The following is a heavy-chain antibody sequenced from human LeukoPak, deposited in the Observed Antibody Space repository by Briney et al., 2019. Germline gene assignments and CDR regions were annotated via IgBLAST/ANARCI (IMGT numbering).Heavy chain of an antibody. CDR2: IYYNGST. CDR3: ARETEGSGHYYVSHYYYYMDV. Sequence: SETLSLTCIVSGGTISSSSYYWGWIRQPPGKGLEWIGSIYYNGSTYYNPSLKSRVTISADTAKNEFSLKLSSVTAADTAVYLCARETEGSGHYYVSHYYYYMDVWGKGTTVTVSS. D-gene: IGHD3-10*01. J-gene: IGHJ6*03. CDR1: GGTISSSSYY. V-gene: IGHV4-39*07.